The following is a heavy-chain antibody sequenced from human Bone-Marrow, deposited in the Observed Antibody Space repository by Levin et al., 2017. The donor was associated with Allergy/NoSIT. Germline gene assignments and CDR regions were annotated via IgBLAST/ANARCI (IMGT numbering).Heavy chain of an antibody. Sequence: GESLKISCRASGYTFGNYGISWVRQAPGQGLEWMGWISTYRGDTNYAQKFQGRVTMTSDTSTSTVYMDLRSLRSDDTAVYYCARDVVLSDWDLVGLEYWGQGTLVTVSS. CDR3: ARDVVLSDWDLVGLEY. CDR1: GYTFGNYG. CDR2: ISTYRGDT. V-gene: IGHV1-18*01. J-gene: IGHJ4*02. D-gene: IGHD2-21*02.